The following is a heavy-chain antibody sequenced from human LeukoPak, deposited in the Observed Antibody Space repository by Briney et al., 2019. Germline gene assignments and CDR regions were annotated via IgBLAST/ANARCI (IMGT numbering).Heavy chain of an antibody. V-gene: IGHV1-18*01. CDR1: GYTFTSYG. Sequence: ASVKVSCKASGYTFTSYGISWVRQAPGQGLEWMGWISAFNGNTNYAQKLQGRVTMTTDTSTSTAYMELRSLRSDDTAVYYCARARGVEQQLVKGYWGQGTLVTVSS. J-gene: IGHJ4*02. D-gene: IGHD6-13*01. CDR3: ARARGVEQQLVKGY. CDR2: ISAFNGNT.